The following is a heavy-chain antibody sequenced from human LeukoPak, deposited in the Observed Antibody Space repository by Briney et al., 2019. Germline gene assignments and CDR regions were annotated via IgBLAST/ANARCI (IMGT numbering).Heavy chain of an antibody. Sequence: ASVKVSCKVSGYTLTELSMHWVRQAPGKGLGWRGGFDPEDGETIYAQKFQGRVTMTEDTSTDTAYMELSSLRSEDTAVYYCATGGITIFGVVTRGNNWFDPWGQGTLVTVSS. CDR2: FDPEDGET. V-gene: IGHV1-24*01. CDR1: GYTLTELS. D-gene: IGHD3-3*01. J-gene: IGHJ5*02. CDR3: ATGGITIFGVVTRGNNWFDP.